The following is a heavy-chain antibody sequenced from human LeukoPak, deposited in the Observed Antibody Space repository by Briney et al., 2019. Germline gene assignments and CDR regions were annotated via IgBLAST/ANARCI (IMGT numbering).Heavy chain of an antibody. V-gene: IGHV4-59*01. CDR2: YYGGRT. CDR3: ARYDHAPSYYYYYMDV. D-gene: IGHD1-14*01. J-gene: IGHJ6*03. Sequence: PSETLSLTCTVSGGSISRYYWSWIRQSPGKGLEWIGYYGGRTTYNPSLKSRVTMSVDTSKNQFSLKLTSVTAADTAVYYCARYDHAPSYYYYYMDVWGKGTTVTVPS. CDR1: GGSISRYY.